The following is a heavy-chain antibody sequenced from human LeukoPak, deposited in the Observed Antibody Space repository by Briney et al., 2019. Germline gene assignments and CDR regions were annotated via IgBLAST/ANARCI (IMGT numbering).Heavy chain of an antibody. CDR1: GFTFSDYY. V-gene: IGHV3-13*01. D-gene: IGHD1-1*01. CDR3: ARVAKERVGGVYYFDY. Sequence: PGGSLRLSCAVSGFTFSDYYMHWVRQATGKGLEWVSAIGTAGDTYYTGSVKGRFTISRENAKNSLYLQMNSLRAGDTAVYYCARVAKERVGGVYYFDYWGQGTLVTLSS. CDR2: IGTAGDT. J-gene: IGHJ4*02.